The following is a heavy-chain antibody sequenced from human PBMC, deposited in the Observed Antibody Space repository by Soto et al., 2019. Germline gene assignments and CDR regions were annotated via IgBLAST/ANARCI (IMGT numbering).Heavy chain of an antibody. V-gene: IGHV4-59*01. Sequence: SETLSITCTVYGGSISSYYWSWIGQPPGKGLDWIGYIYYSGSTNYNPPLKSRVTISVDTSKNQFSLKLSSVTAADTAVYYCARLGGVGYCSSTSCYAHYGMDVWGQGTTVTVS. D-gene: IGHD2-2*03. CDR2: IYYSGST. CDR1: GGSISSYY. J-gene: IGHJ6*02. CDR3: ARLGGVGYCSSTSCYAHYGMDV.